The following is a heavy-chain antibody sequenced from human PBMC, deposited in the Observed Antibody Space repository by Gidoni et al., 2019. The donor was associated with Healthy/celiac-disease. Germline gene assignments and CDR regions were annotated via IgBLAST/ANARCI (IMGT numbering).Heavy chain of an antibody. CDR1: GGSISSGGYS. J-gene: IGHJ5*02. D-gene: IGHD1-1*01. CDR2: IYHSGST. V-gene: IGHV4-30-2*01. CDR3: ARDNSGNWFDP. Sequence: QLQLQESGSGLVKPSQTLSLTCPVSGGSISSGGYSWRWIRQPPGKGLEWIGYIYHSGSTYYNPSLKSRVTISVDRSKNQFSLKLSSVTAADTAVYYCARDNSGNWFDPWGQGTLVTVSS.